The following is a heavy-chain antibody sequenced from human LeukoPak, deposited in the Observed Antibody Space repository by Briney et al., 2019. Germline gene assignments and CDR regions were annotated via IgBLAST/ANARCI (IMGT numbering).Heavy chain of an antibody. Sequence: RGSLRLSCAASGFTFSSYAMSWVRQAPGKGLEWVSAISGSGGSTYYADSVKGRFTISRDNSKNTLYLQMNSLRAEDTAVYYCANSPSIFGVVIIDYWGQGTLVTVSS. CDR3: ANSPSIFGVVIIDY. CDR2: ISGSGGST. D-gene: IGHD3-3*01. CDR1: GFTFSSYA. V-gene: IGHV3-23*01. J-gene: IGHJ4*02.